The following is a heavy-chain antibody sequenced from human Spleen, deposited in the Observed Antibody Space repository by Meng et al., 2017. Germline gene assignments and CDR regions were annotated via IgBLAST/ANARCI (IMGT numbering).Heavy chain of an antibody. CDR3: ARDGSSSWSTDY. Sequence: QVQLVQSGAEVKKPGASVKVSCKPSGYNFPDYYIHWVRRAPGQGLEWMGRIDPNNDHTQYAQNFQGRVTMTSDTSISTVYMELSSLRSDDTAVYYCARDGSSSWSTDYWGQGTLVTVSS. CDR2: IDPNNDHT. CDR1: GYNFPDYY. V-gene: IGHV1-2*06. D-gene: IGHD6-13*01. J-gene: IGHJ4*02.